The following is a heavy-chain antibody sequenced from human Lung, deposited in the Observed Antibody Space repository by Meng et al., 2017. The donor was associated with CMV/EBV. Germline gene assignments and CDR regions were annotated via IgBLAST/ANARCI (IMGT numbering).Heavy chain of an antibody. V-gene: IGHV1-18*01. CDR1: GYTVTNYG. J-gene: IGHJ4*02. Sequence: AQLVQSGGEVKQPRASGKVSCKASGYTVTNYGITWVRQAPGQGLEWMGWISAYNGNTNYAQTLQGRVTMTTDTSTSTAYMEVRSLRSDDTAVYYCARVWNYDILTGYYTHYFDYWGQGTLVTVSS. CDR2: ISAYNGNT. CDR3: ARVWNYDILTGYYTHYFDY. D-gene: IGHD3-9*01.